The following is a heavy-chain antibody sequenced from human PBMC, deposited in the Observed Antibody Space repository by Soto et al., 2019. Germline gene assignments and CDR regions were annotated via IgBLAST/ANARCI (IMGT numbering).Heavy chain of an antibody. CDR1: GYTFTNFG. J-gene: IGHJ4*02. CDR3: ARVGTPIDY. CDR2: ISAYNGNT. D-gene: IGHD7-27*01. V-gene: IGHV1-18*01. Sequence: QVQLVQSGAEVKKPGASVKVSCKASGYTFTNFGISWVRQAPGQGLEWMGWISAYNGNTNYAQKFQGRVTMTTDTSTSSPYMEVRSLRFDDTAVYYCARVGTPIDYWGQGTLVTVSS.